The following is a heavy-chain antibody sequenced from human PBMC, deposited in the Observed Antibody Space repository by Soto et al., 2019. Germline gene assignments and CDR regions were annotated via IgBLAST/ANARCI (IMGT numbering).Heavy chain of an antibody. D-gene: IGHD3-10*02. J-gene: IGHJ4*02. CDR1: GFPFSSYC. CDR2: ISPSGDSP. Sequence: GRYLRLSCAVSGFPFSSYCMSWVRQAPGKGLEWVARISPSGDSPAYADFVEGRFTVSRDNSKNTLSLLMNSLRADDSAVYYCTVRGPVPLSGVPTTLDSWGQGTPVSVS. V-gene: IGHV3-23*01. CDR3: TVRGPVPLSGVPTTLDS.